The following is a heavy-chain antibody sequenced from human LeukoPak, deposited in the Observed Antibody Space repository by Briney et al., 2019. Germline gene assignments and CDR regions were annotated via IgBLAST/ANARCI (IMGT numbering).Heavy chain of an antibody. CDR2: IYHSGST. Sequence: LRLSCAASGFTFSSYSMNWVRQAPGKGLEWIGYIYHSGSTYYNPSLKSRVTISVDRSKNQFSLKLSSVTAADTAVYYCARGYSSSSDFDYWGQGTLVTVSS. D-gene: IGHD6-6*01. CDR3: ARGYSSSSDFDY. J-gene: IGHJ4*02. CDR1: GFTFSSYS. V-gene: IGHV4-30-2*01.